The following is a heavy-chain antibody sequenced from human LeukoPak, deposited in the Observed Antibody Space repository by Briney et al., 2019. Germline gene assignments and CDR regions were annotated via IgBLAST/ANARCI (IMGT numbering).Heavy chain of an antibody. Sequence: GGSLRLSCAASTFTFSNYEMNWVRQAPGKGLEWISYISRSGSTIYYADSVKGRFTISRDNAKNSLYLQMNSLRAEDTAVYYCASGYDLPYWGQGTLVTVSS. V-gene: IGHV3-48*03. CDR1: TFTFSNYE. CDR2: ISRSGSTI. J-gene: IGHJ4*02. D-gene: IGHD5-12*01. CDR3: ASGYDLPY.